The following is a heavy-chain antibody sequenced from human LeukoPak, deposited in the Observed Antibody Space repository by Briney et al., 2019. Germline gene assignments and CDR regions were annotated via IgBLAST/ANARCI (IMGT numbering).Heavy chain of an antibody. Sequence: SETLSLTCTVSGGSISSYYWSWIRQPPGKGLEWIGYIYYSGSTNYNPSLKSRVTISVDTSKNQFSLKLSSMTAADTAVYYCASSGSYYPYYFDYWGQGTLVTVSS. D-gene: IGHD1-26*01. CDR3: ASSGSYYPYYFDY. CDR2: IYYSGST. CDR1: GGSISSYY. V-gene: IGHV4-59*08. J-gene: IGHJ4*02.